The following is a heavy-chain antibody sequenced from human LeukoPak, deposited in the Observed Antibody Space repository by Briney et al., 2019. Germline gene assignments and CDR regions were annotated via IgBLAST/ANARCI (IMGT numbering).Heavy chain of an antibody. CDR2: IYSGGST. CDR3: ARLADCSSSSCRSFDY. D-gene: IGHD2-2*01. CDR1: GFTVSSNY. Sequence: PGGSLRLSCAASGFTVSSNYMSWVRQAPGKGLEWVSVIYSGGSTYYADSVKGRFTISRDNSKNTLYLQMNSLRAEDTAVYYCARLADCSSSSCRSFDYWGQGTLVTVSS. J-gene: IGHJ4*02. V-gene: IGHV3-53*01.